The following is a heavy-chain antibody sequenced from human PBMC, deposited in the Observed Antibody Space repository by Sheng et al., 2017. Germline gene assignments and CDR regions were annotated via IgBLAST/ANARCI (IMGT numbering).Heavy chain of an antibody. J-gene: IGHJ6*03. D-gene: IGHD3-22*01. V-gene: IGHV1-18*01. CDR2: ISGYNGDT. Sequence: QVQLLQSGAEVRKPGASVEVSCKTSGYTFTSHHVTWVRQAPGQGLEWMGWISGYNGDTNYAQKFQGRVTLTTDTSTSTAYMDLGSLRPDDTAIYYCARLHYYDSSGSLWNYYMDVWGKGTTVTVSS. CDR1: GYTFTSHH. CDR3: ARLHYYDSSGSLWNYYMDV.